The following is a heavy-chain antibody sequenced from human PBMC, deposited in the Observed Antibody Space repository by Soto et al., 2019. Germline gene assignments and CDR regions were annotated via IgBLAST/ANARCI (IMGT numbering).Heavy chain of an antibody. V-gene: IGHV3-43*02. CDR1: GFTVSSNS. D-gene: IGHD2-15*01. CDR2: ISWDGGSI. J-gene: IGHJ5*01. Sequence: EVQLVESGGGLIQPGGSLRLSCAASGFTVSSNSMSWVRQAPGKGLEWVSLISWDGGSIDYADSIKGRFTVSRDNSKTSLYLHMHSLTSDDTAFYFCAKEGNGGSSLDSWGQGTLVTVSS. CDR3: AKEGNGGSSLDS.